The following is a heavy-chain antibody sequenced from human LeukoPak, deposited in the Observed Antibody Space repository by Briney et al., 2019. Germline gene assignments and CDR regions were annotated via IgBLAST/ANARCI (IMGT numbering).Heavy chain of an antibody. Sequence: GGSLRLSCAATGFRFSDYYMSWIRQAPGKGLEGVAYISSTGNYIFYADSVKGRFTISRDHAKNSLSLQLNSLRAEDTAVYYCAKGGIRYGYWFDHWGQGTLVTVSS. CDR3: AKGGIRYGYWFDH. V-gene: IGHV3-11*01. CDR2: ISSTGNYI. J-gene: IGHJ5*02. CDR1: GFRFSDYY. D-gene: IGHD3-10*01.